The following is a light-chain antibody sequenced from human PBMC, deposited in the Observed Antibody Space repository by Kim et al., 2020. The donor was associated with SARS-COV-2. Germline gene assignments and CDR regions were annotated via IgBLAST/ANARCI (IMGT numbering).Light chain of an antibody. CDR3: QQYIKWPLT. CDR1: QSVNNN. J-gene: IGKJ4*01. CDR2: GVS. V-gene: IGKV3-15*01. Sequence: EIVMTQSPATLSVSPGERATFSCRASQSVNNNLAWYQQKPGQTPRLLIYGVSTRATGIPARFSGSGSATEFTLTISSLQSEDFAVYYCQQYIKWPLTFGGGTKVDIK.